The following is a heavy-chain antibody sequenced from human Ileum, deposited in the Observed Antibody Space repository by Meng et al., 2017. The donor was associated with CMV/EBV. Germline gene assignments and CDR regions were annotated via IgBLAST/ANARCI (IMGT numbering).Heavy chain of an antibody. CDR3: ARDGGTYCTANSCLIDY. D-gene: IGHD2-8*02. CDR1: GFTFNNYG. CDR2: IWYDGSDK. V-gene: IGHV3-33*01. J-gene: IGHJ4*01. Sequence: GESLKISCAASGFTFNNYGMHWVRQAPGKGLEWVAVIWYDGSDKYYGDSVKGRFTISRDNAKNSLYLQMNGLRAEDTAVYYCARDGGTYCTANSCLIDYWGHGTLVTVSS.